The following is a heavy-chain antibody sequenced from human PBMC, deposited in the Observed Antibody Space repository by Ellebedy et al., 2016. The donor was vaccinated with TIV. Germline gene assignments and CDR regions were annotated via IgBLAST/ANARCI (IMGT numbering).Heavy chain of an antibody. CDR1: GGTFSSYA. V-gene: IGHV1-69*13. CDR2: IIPIFGTA. CDR3: ATDVGIVGATTAHY. Sequence: AASVKVSCKASGGTFSSYAISWVRQAPGQGLEWMGGIIPIFGTANYAQKFQGRVTITADESTSTAYMELSSLRSEDTAVYYCATDVGIVGATTAHYWGQGTLVTVSS. D-gene: IGHD1-26*01. J-gene: IGHJ4*02.